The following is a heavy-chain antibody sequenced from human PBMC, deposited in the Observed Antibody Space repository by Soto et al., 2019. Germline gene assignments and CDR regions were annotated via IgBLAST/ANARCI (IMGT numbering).Heavy chain of an antibody. CDR3: TRGAGQGSGSYD. J-gene: IGHJ4*02. V-gene: IGHV1-18*01. Sequence: QVQQVQSGAEVKKPGASVKVSCKASGYIFTSFGITWVRQAPGQGLEWMGWVSTYNGNTKYAQKLQGRVTMSTDTSTSTAYMDLRSLRSDDTAVYYCTRGAGQGSGSYDWGQGTLVTVSS. CDR2: VSTYNGNT. D-gene: IGHD3-10*01. CDR1: GYIFTSFG.